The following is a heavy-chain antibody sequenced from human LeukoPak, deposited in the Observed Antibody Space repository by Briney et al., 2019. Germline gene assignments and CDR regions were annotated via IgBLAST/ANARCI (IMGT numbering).Heavy chain of an antibody. CDR2: INQSGST. Sequence: SETLSLTCAVYDGSFSGYSWGWIRQPPGKGLEWIGEINQSGSTNYNPSLKSRVSISLDTSKNQFSLKLSSVTAADTAVYYCARRLKRMLRGLIRGNSDYYYHFYMDVWGKGTTVTISS. CDR1: DGSFSGYS. CDR3: ARRLKRMLRGLIRGNSDYYYHFYMDV. D-gene: IGHD3-10*01. V-gene: IGHV4-34*01. J-gene: IGHJ6*03.